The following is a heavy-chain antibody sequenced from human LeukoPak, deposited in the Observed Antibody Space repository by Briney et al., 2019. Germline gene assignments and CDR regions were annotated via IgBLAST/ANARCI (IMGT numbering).Heavy chain of an antibody. Sequence: GGSLRLSCAASGFSFSSYSMNWVRQAPGKGLEWFSSISSTSSYIYYADSVKGRFTISRDNAKNSLYLQMNSLRAEDTAVYRCMVTHPQHYYFDYWGQGTLVTVSS. J-gene: IGHJ4*02. CDR1: GFSFSSYS. CDR3: MVTHPQHYYFDY. D-gene: IGHD2-21*02. CDR2: ISSTSSYI. V-gene: IGHV3-21*01.